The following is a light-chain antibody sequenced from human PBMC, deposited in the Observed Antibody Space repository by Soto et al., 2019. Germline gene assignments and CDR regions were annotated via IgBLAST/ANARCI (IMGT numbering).Light chain of an antibody. CDR1: SSNIGSNY. CDR3: AAWDDSLSGPLYV. V-gene: IGLV1-47*01. J-gene: IGLJ1*01. Sequence: QCVLTQPPSASGTPGQRVTISCSGSSSNIGSNYVYWYQQLPGTAPKLLIYRNNQRPSGVPDRFSGSKSGTSASLAISGLRSEDEADYYCAAWDDSLSGPLYVFGTGTKVTVL. CDR2: RNN.